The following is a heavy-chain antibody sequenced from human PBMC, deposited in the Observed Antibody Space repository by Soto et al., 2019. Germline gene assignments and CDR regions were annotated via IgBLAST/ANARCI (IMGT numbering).Heavy chain of an antibody. CDR3: AKSISAIPGDS. CDR1: GFTFSSYW. CDR2: IKQDGSEI. D-gene: IGHD2-2*01. J-gene: IGHJ4*02. Sequence: EVQLVESGGGLVQSGGSLRLSCAASGFTFSSYWMSWVRQGPGKGPEWVANIKQDGSEIYYVDSVKGRFTISRDNAKSSLYLKMTSLRAEDTAVYHCAKSISAIPGDSWGQGTLVTVSS. V-gene: IGHV3-7*05.